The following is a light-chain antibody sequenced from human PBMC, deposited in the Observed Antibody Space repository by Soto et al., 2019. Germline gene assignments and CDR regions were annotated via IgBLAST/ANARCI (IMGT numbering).Light chain of an antibody. CDR2: QTS. Sequence: DIQLTHSPSTLSASVGARCTITCRAGQSISYWLAWYQQKPGKAPKLLIYQTSTLQGGVPSRFSGSGYGTELTITISSLQHEDFAVYKCQQYNKSTRTFGQGTQVDI. J-gene: IGKJ2*01. CDR3: QQYNKSTRT. V-gene: IGKV1-5*03. CDR1: QSISYW.